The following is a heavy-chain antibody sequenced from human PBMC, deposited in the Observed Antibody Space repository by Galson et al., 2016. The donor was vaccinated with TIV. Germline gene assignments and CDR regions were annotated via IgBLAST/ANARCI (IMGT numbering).Heavy chain of an antibody. J-gene: IGHJ4*02. CDR2: INPNSGDT. V-gene: IGHV1-2*06. Sequence: QSGAEVKQPGASVKVSCKASGYMFTGYHLHWVRQAPGQGPEWMGRINPNSGDTDFAQKFQGRVTMTKDTSISTAYIELRRLTFADTAVYFCARGVDGFRYWGQGTLVTVSS. D-gene: IGHD5-24*01. CDR1: GYMFTGYH. CDR3: ARGVDGFRY.